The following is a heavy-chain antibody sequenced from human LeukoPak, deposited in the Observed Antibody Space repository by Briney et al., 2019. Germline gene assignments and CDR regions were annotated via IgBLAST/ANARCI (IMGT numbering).Heavy chain of an antibody. D-gene: IGHD6-6*01. CDR3: AREDLAARFDY. J-gene: IGHJ4*02. CDR1: GFTFSDYY. Sequence: PGGSLRLSCAASGFTFSDYYMSWIRQAPGKGLEWVSYISSSGSTIYYADSVKGRFTISRDNSKNTLYLQMNSLRAEDTAVYYCAREDLAARFDYWGQGTLVTVSS. CDR2: ISSSGSTI. V-gene: IGHV3-11*04.